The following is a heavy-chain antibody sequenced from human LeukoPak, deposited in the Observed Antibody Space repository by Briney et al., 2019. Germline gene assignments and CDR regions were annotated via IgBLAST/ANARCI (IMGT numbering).Heavy chain of an antibody. CDR2: IYTSGST. V-gene: IGHV4-61*02. J-gene: IGHJ5*02. CDR3: AREDGYNSAWFDP. D-gene: IGHD5-24*01. Sequence: SETLSLTCTVSGSSISSGSYYWSWIRQPAGKGLEWIGRIYTSGSTNYNPSLKSRVTISVDTSKNQFSLKLSSVTAADTAVYYCAREDGYNSAWFDPWGQGTLVTVSS. CDR1: GSSISSGSYY.